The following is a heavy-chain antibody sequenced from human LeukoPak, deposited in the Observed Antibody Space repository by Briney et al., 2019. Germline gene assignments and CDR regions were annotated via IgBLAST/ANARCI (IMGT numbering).Heavy chain of an antibody. D-gene: IGHD6-6*01. CDR3: ARDKYPGDFDY. V-gene: IGHV1-2*02. Sequence: ASVKVSCKASGYTFTDYFIHWVRQAPGQGLEWMGWINPNSGATKYGQKFQGGVTMTRDTSISTAYMELSSLKTDDTAVFYCARDKYPGDFDYWGQGTLVTVSS. CDR1: GYTFTDYF. J-gene: IGHJ4*02. CDR2: INPNSGAT.